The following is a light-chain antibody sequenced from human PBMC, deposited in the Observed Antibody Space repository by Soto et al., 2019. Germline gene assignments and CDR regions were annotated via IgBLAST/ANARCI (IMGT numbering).Light chain of an antibody. J-gene: IGLJ2*01. CDR3: QTWGTGAVV. Sequence: QLVLTQSPSASASLGASVKLTCTLSSGHSSYAIAWHQQQPEKGPRYLMKLNSDGSHSKGDGIPDRFSGSSSGAERYLTISSVQSEDEADYYCQTWGTGAVVFCGGTKLTVL. CDR1: SGHSSYA. V-gene: IGLV4-69*01. CDR2: LNSDGSH.